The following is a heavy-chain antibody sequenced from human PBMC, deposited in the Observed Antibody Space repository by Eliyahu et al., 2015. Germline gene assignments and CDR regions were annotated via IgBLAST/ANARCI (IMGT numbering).Heavy chain of an antibody. CDR2: ISTSGTT. CDR3: AREGEQWLGGGLRY. CDR1: GXSISSYF. J-gene: IGHJ4*02. Sequence: QVQLQESGPGLVKPSETLSLTCTVSGXSISSYFWTWIRQPAGKGLDWIGRISTSGTTNYHPSLKSRVIMSVDTSKNQFSLKLNSVTAADTAVYYCAREGEQWLGGGLRYWGQGTLVTVSS. V-gene: IGHV4-4*07. D-gene: IGHD6-19*01.